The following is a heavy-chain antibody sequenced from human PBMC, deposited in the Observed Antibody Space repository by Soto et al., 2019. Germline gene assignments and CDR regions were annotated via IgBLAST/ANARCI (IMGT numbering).Heavy chain of an antibody. Sequence: GASVKVSCKVSGYTLTELSMHWVRQAPGKGLEWMGGFDPEDGETIYAQKFQGRVTMTEDTSTDTAYMELSSLRSEDTAVYYCATAALRFLEWFPYFDYWGQGTLVTVSS. CDR1: GYTLTELS. CDR2: FDPEDGET. J-gene: IGHJ4*02. V-gene: IGHV1-24*01. D-gene: IGHD3-3*01. CDR3: ATAALRFLEWFPYFDY.